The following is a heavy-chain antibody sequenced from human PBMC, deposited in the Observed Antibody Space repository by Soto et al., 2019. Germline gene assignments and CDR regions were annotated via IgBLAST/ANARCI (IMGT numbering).Heavy chain of an antibody. CDR3: AKAHGDYVRNCFDY. D-gene: IGHD4-17*01. CDR2: LSGSGGST. J-gene: IGHJ4*02. Sequence: EVQLLESGGGLVQPGGSLRLSCAASGFTFSSYAMSWVRQAPGKGLEWVSALSGSGGSTYYADSVKGRFTISRDNSKNTLYLQMNRLRAEDTAVYYCAKAHGDYVRNCFDYWGQGTLVTVSS. V-gene: IGHV3-23*01. CDR1: GFTFSSYA.